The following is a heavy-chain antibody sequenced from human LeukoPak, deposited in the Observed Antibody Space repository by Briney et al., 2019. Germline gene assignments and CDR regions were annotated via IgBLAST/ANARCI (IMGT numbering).Heavy chain of an antibody. CDR1: GGSISSSSYY. CDR3: ARAYYYGSGSYAFDI. CDR2: IFYSGST. V-gene: IGHV4-39*07. D-gene: IGHD3-10*01. Sequence: SETLSLTCTVSGGSISSSSYYWGWIRQPPGKGLEWIGSIFYSGSTYYNPSLKSRVSISVDMSKNQFSLKLSSVTAADTAVYYCARAYYYGSGSYAFDIWGQGTMVTASS. J-gene: IGHJ3*02.